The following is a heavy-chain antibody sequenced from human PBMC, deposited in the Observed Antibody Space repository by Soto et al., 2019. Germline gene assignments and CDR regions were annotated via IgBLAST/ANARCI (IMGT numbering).Heavy chain of an antibody. CDR3: ARAYGGFDNGLDV. V-gene: IGHV4-59*01. CDR2: IYYSGST. D-gene: IGHD5-12*01. J-gene: IGHJ6*02. CDR1: GDSTRSYY. Sequence: PSETLSLTCTVSGDSTRSYYWTWIRQPPGKGLELIGYIYYSGSTRYNPSLKSRVTISVDMSKNQFSLKLSSVIAADTAVYYCARAYGGFDNGLDVWGQGTAVTVSS.